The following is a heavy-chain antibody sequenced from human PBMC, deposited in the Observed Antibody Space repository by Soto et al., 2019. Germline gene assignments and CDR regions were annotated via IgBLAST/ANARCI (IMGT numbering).Heavy chain of an antibody. Sequence: SSVQVSCKASGGPFSSYAISWVRQAPGQELEWMGGIIPIFGTANYAQKFQGRVTITADESTSTAYMELSSLRSEDTAVYYCASWFASRGPQPWGQGPLVTVAS. D-gene: IGHD3-10*01. CDR3: ASWFASRGPQP. CDR1: GGPFSSYA. CDR2: IIPIFGTA. J-gene: IGHJ5*02. V-gene: IGHV1-69*13.